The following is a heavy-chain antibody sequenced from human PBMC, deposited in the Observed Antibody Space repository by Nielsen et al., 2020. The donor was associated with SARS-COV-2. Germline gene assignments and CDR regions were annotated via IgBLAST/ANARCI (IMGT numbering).Heavy chain of an antibody. CDR3: ARDRRGSSWRDDAFDI. J-gene: IGHJ3*02. Sequence: GESLKISCAASAFTFSTYWMHWVRQAPGKGLVWVSRINSDGSSTSYADSVKGRFTISRDNAKNTLYLQMNSLRAEDTAVYYCARDRRGSSWRDDAFDIWGQGTMVTVSS. CDR1: AFTFSTYW. D-gene: IGHD6-13*01. CDR2: INSDGSST. V-gene: IGHV3-74*01.